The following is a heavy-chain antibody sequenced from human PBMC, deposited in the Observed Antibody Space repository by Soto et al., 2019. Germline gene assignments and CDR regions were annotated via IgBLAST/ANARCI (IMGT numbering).Heavy chain of an antibody. CDR1: GFTFSSYG. V-gene: IGHV3-30*18. D-gene: IGHD3-22*01. CDR2: ISYDGSNK. J-gene: IGHJ4*02. CDR3: AKDPDSSGYYSGRGDY. Sequence: QVQLVESGGGVVQPGRSLRLSCAASGFTFSSYGMHWVRQAPGKGLEWVAVISYDGSNKYYADSVKGRFTISRDNSKNTLYLQMNSLRAEDTAVYYCAKDPDSSGYYSGRGDYWGQGTLVTVSS.